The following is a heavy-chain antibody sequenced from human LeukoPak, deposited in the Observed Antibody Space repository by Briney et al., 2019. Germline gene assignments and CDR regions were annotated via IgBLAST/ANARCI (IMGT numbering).Heavy chain of an antibody. CDR1: GGSISSGDYY. D-gene: IGHD2-21*01. CDR2: IYYSGST. V-gene: IGHV4-30-4*08. J-gene: IGHJ3*02. Sequence: NPSETLSLTCTVSGGSISSGDYYWGWIRQPPGKGLEWIGYIYYSGSTYYNPSLKSRVTISVDTSKNQFSLKLSSVTAADTAVYYCARDRGYSGRAFDIWGQGTMVTVSS. CDR3: ARDRGYSGRAFDI.